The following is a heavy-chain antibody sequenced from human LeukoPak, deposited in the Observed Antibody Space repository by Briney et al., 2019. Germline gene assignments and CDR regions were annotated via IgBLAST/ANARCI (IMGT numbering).Heavy chain of an antibody. D-gene: IGHD1-26*01. V-gene: IGHV4-59*02. Sequence: PPETLSLTCSVSNGAVKNYYWTWIRQPPGQGLEWIGNFLYSGTTTYRASLDSRLIISVDNSKNTVSLRLFSVTAADTAVYYCATLVYSGSRYHFDTWGQGTLVTASS. CDR3: ATLVYSGSRYHFDT. J-gene: IGHJ4*02. CDR1: NGAVKNYY. CDR2: FLYSGTT.